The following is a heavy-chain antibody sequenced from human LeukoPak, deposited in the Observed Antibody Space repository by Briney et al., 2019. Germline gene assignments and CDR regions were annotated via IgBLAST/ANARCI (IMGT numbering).Heavy chain of an antibody. CDR2: INHSGST. Sequence: SETLSLTCAVYGGSFSGYYWSWIRQPPGKGLEWIGEINHSGSTNYNPSLKSRVTISVDTSKNQFSLKLSSVSAADTAVYYCARGLDYYDSSGYVLNDYWGQGTLVTVSS. CDR3: ARGLDYYDSSGYVLNDY. CDR1: GGSFSGYY. D-gene: IGHD3-22*01. J-gene: IGHJ4*02. V-gene: IGHV4-34*01.